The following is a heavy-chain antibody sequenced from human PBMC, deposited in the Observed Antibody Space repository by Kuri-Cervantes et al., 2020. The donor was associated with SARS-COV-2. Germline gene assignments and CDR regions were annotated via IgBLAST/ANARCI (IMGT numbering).Heavy chain of an antibody. CDR3: ARDHGDYYFDY. Sequence: GGSLRFSCAASGFTFSSYEMNWVRQAPGKGLEWVSYISSSGSTIYYADSVKGRFTISRDNAKNSLYLQMNSLRAEDTAVYYCARDHGDYYFDYWGQGTLVTVSS. CDR2: ISSSGSTI. J-gene: IGHJ4*02. CDR1: GFTFSSYE. D-gene: IGHD4-17*01. V-gene: IGHV3-48*03.